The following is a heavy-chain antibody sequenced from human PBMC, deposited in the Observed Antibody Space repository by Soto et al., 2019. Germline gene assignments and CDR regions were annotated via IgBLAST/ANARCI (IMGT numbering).Heavy chain of an antibody. CDR3: AKGAGTSSYYYYGMDV. Sequence: SETLSLTCAVSGGSISSSNWWSWVRQPPGKGLEWIGEIYHSGSTNYNPSLKSRVTISVDKSKNQFSLKLSSVAAADTAVYYCAKGAGTSSYYYYGMDVWGQGTTVTVSS. CDR2: IYHSGST. D-gene: IGHD6-13*01. J-gene: IGHJ6*02. V-gene: IGHV4-4*02. CDR1: GGSISSSNW.